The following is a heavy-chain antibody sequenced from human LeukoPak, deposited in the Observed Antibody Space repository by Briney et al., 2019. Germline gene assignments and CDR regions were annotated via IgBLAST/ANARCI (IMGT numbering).Heavy chain of an antibody. J-gene: IGHJ5*02. CDR3: ATRIAAAGTGDWFDP. CDR1: GYTFTSYY. Sequence: ASVKVSCKASGYTFTSYYMHWVRQAPGQGLEWMGIINPSGGSTSYAQKFQGRVTMTRDTSTSTVYMELSSLRSEDTAVYYCATRIAAAGTGDWFDPWGQGTLVTVSS. V-gene: IGHV1-46*01. D-gene: IGHD6-13*01. CDR2: INPSGGST.